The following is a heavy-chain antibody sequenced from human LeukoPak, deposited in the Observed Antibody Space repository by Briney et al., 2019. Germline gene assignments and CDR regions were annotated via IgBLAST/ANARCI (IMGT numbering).Heavy chain of an antibody. V-gene: IGHV1-69*04. Sequence: SVKVSCKASGGTFSSYAISWVRQAPGQGLEWMGRIIPILGIANYAQKFQGRVTITAVKSTSTAYMELSSLRSEDTAVYYCARDLLDGCSSTSCYTKGWFDPWGQGTLVTVYS. CDR2: IIPILGIA. J-gene: IGHJ5*02. CDR3: ARDLLDGCSSTSCYTKGWFDP. D-gene: IGHD2-2*02. CDR1: GGTFSSYA.